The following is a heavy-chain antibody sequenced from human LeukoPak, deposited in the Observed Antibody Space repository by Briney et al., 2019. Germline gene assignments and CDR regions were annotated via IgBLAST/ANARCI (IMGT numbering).Heavy chain of an antibody. J-gene: IGHJ4*02. CDR2: INHSGST. CDR3: ARGRGRTRLMGISSSSLDY. CDR1: GGSFSGYY. D-gene: IGHD6-6*01. V-gene: IGHV4-34*01. Sequence: SETLSLTCAVYGGSFSGYYWSWIRQPPGKGLEWIGEINHSGSTNYNPSLKSRVTISVDTSKNQFSLKLSSVTAADTAVYYCARGRGRTRLMGISSSSLDYWGQGTLVTVSS.